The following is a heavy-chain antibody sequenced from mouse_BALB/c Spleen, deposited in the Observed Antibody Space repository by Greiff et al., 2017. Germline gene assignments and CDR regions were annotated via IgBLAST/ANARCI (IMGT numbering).Heavy chain of an antibody. V-gene: IGHV3-2*02. D-gene: IGHD2-4*01. CDR1: GYSITSDYA. CDR3: ASRSTMITMGY. Sequence: EVKLVESGPGLVKPSQSLSLTCTVTGYSITSDYAWNWIRQFPGNKLEWMGYISYSGSTSYNPSLKSRISITRDTSKNQFFLQLNSVTTEDTATYYCASRSTMITMGYWGQGTSVTVSS. CDR2: ISYSGST. J-gene: IGHJ4*01.